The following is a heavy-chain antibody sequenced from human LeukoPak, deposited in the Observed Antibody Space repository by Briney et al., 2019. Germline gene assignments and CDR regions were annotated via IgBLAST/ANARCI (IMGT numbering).Heavy chain of an antibody. J-gene: IGHJ3*01. Sequence: GGSLRLSCAASGFTVSGNYMSWVRQAPGKGLDWVSPIYSGGDTYYADSVKGRFTISRDNSQNTLYLQMNNLRPDDTAVYYCATRYCSGTSCFRGAFDVWGQGTMVTVSS. CDR3: ATRYCSGTSCFRGAFDV. D-gene: IGHD2-2*01. CDR1: GFTVSGNY. V-gene: IGHV3-66*02. CDR2: IYSGGDT.